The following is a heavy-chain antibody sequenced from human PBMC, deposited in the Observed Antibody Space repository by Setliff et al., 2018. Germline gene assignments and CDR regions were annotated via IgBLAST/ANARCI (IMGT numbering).Heavy chain of an antibody. CDR1: GDSISNYY. J-gene: IGHJ4*02. Sequence: PSETLSLTCTVSGDSISNYYWNWIRQPAGKGLEWIGRIYVTESTKYNPSLKSRVTLSIDTSKNQFSLKLSSVTAADAALYYCAASRAYTGAVEVWFLPKTFDFWGQGSPVTVSS. V-gene: IGHV4-4*07. CDR2: IYVTEST. D-gene: IGHD3-10*01. CDR3: AASRAYTGAVEVWFLPKTFDF.